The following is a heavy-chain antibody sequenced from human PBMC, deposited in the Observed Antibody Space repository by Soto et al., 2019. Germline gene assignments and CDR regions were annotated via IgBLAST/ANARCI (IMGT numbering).Heavy chain of an antibody. V-gene: IGHV3-30*18. CDR1: GFTFSSYG. Sequence: QVQLVESGGGVVQPGRSLRLSCAASGFTFSSYGMHRVRQAPGKGLEWVAVISYDGSNKYYADSVKGRFTISRDNSKNPLYLQMNSLRAEDTAVYYCANLGYRYGNDYWGQGTLVTVSS. CDR3: ANLGYRYGNDY. D-gene: IGHD5-18*01. J-gene: IGHJ4*02. CDR2: ISYDGSNK.